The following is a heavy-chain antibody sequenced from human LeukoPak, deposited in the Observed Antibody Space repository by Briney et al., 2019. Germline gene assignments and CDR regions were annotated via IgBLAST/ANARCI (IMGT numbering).Heavy chain of an antibody. J-gene: IGHJ4*02. V-gene: IGHV1-18*04. Sequence: GASVRVSSKASGYTLTSYGISWVRQAPGQGLEWMGWISAYNGNTNYTQKLQGRVTMTTDTSTSTAYMELRSLRSDDTAVYYCARGGRASIAAAGPRDYWGQGTLVTVSS. CDR3: ARGGRASIAAAGPRDY. CDR2: ISAYNGNT. CDR1: GYTLTSYG. D-gene: IGHD6-13*01.